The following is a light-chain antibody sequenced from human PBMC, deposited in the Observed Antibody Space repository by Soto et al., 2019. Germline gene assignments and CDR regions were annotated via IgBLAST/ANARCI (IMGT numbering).Light chain of an antibody. V-gene: IGKV1-9*01. CDR3: HQFKSNPRT. CDR1: QGIAGS. CDR2: SET. J-gene: IGKJ4*01. Sequence: DIQLNQSTSFLSASVCYRVTITCRTSQGIAGSLDWSQQKPGKPPKLLIYSETTLQSGVPSRFSGSGSGTRVTLTISSLYPGELATYYCHQFKSNPRTFGGGTMVEI.